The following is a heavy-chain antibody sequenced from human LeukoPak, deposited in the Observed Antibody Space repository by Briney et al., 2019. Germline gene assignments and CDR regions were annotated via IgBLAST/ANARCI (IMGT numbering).Heavy chain of an antibody. J-gene: IGHJ4*02. V-gene: IGHV3-15*01. Sequence: GGSLRLSCAASGFTFSNYGMHWVRQAPGKGLEWVGRIKSKTDGGTTDYAAPVKGRFTISRDDSKNTLYLQMNSLKTEDTAVYYCTTDYYDSSGYYGYWGQGTLVTVSS. CDR1: GFTFSNYG. D-gene: IGHD3-22*01. CDR2: IKSKTDGGTT. CDR3: TTDYYDSSGYYGY.